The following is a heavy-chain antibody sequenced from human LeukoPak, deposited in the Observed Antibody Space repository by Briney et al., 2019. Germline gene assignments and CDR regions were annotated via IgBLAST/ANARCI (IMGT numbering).Heavy chain of an antibody. J-gene: IGHJ1*01. CDR1: GFTFSSYS. CDR2: ISSSSSTI. D-gene: IGHD2-15*01. Sequence: GGSLRLSCAASGFTFSSYSMNWVRQAPGTGLEWVSYISSSSSTIYYADSVRGRFTISRDNAKNSLYLQMNSLRAEDTAVYYCARGGGTWAAEYFQHWVQGTLVTVSS. CDR3: ARGGGTWAAEYFQH. V-gene: IGHV3-48*01.